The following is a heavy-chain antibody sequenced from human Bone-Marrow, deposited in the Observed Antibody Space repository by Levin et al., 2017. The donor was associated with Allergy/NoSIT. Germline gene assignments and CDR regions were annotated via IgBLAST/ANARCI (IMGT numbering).Heavy chain of an antibody. Sequence: GGSLRLSCAASGFDFRSYALHWVRQAPGKGLEWVAIISYDGSKKYYTESVRGRFTVSRDNSKNMLHLQMSSLRGEDTAIYYCARETFFYGAGSTNYGMDVWGQGTTVTVSS. CDR1: GFDFRSYA. CDR2: ISYDGSKK. CDR3: ARETFFYGAGSTNYGMDV. J-gene: IGHJ6*02. D-gene: IGHD3-10*01. V-gene: IGHV3-30*04.